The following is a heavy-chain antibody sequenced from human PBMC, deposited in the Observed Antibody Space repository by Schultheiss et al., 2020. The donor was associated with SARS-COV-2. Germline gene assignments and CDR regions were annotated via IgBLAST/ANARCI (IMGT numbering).Heavy chain of an antibody. V-gene: IGHV3-9*01. Sequence: SLKISCAASGFTFDDNAMHWVRQAPGKGLEWVSGISWNSGSIGYVDSVKGRFTISRDNAKNSLYLQMNSLRAEDTAVYYCARDGYSSGWYWSDTRMKMDVWGQGTTVTVSS. CDR3: ARDGYSSGWYWSDTRMKMDV. CDR2: ISWNSGSI. D-gene: IGHD6-19*01. J-gene: IGHJ6*02. CDR1: GFTFDDNA.